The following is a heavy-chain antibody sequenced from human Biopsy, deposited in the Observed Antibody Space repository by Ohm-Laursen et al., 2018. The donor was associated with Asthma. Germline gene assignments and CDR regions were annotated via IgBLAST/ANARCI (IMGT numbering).Heavy chain of an antibody. D-gene: IGHD3-3*01. CDR1: RGSLRVYV. V-gene: IGHV4-34*01. Sequence: SDTLSLTCGVYRGSLRVYVWSWIRQPPGKGLEWIGESNQGGSPTFNPSLKSRVTISRDTSKNQLPLKLRSVTAADTAVYYCASGPEWYGLDVWGQGTTVTVSS. J-gene: IGHJ6*02. CDR3: ASGPEWYGLDV. CDR2: SNQGGSP.